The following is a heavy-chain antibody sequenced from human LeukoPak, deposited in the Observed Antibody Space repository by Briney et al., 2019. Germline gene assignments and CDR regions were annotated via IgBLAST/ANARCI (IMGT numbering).Heavy chain of an antibody. J-gene: IGHJ4*02. V-gene: IGHV3-48*01. CDR2: ISSSSSTI. D-gene: IGHD2-2*01. Sequence: PGGSLRLSCAASGFTVSSYSMNWVRQAPGKGLEWVSYISSSSSTIYYADSVKGRFTISRDNAKNSLYLQMNSLRAEDTAVYYCAREGLGYCSSTSCSRPFDYWGQGTLVTVSS. CDR3: AREGLGYCSSTSCSRPFDY. CDR1: GFTVSSYS.